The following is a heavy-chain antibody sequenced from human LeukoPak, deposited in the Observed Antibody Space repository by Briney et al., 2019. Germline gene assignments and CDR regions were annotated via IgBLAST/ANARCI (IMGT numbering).Heavy chain of an antibody. CDR3: ARAGYSSGWFNYFDY. V-gene: IGHV4-34*01. J-gene: IGHJ4*02. CDR2: INHSGST. CDR1: GGSFSGYY. D-gene: IGHD6-19*01. Sequence: SGTLSLTCAVYGGSFSGYYWSWIRQPPGKGLEWIGEINHSGSTNYNPSLKSRVTISVDTSKNQFSLKLSSVTAADTAVYYCARAGYSSGWFNYFDYWGQGTLVTVSS.